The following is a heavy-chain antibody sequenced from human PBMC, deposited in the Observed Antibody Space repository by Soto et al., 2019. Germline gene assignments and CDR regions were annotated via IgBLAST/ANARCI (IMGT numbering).Heavy chain of an antibody. CDR2: ISPRSGGT. D-gene: IGHD3-9*01. CDR3: ARPPGYISDWYYFDL. Sequence: ASVKVSCKXSGYTFIDYYMNWVRQAPGQGFEWMGRISPRSGGTNYAQKFQGRVTMTWDTSLNTAYMELSSPISEDTAVYYCARPPGYISDWYYFDLWGQGTLVTVSS. CDR1: GYTFIDYY. J-gene: IGHJ4*02. V-gene: IGHV1-2*02.